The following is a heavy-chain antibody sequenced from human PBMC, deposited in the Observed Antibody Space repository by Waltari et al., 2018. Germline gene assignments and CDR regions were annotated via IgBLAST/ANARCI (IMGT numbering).Heavy chain of an antibody. CDR3: AREEVDTAMAVFDY. J-gene: IGHJ4*02. Sequence: QVQLQQWGAGLLKPSETLSLTCAVYGGSFSGYYLRWIRQPPGKGLEWIGEINHSGSTNYNPSLKSRVTISVDTSKNQFSLKLSSVTAADTAVYYCAREEVDTAMAVFDYWGQGTLVTVSS. CDR1: GGSFSGYY. CDR2: INHSGST. D-gene: IGHD5-18*01. V-gene: IGHV4-34*01.